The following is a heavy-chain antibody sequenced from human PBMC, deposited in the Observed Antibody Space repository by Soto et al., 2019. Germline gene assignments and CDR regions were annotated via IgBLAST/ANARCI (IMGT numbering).Heavy chain of an antibody. CDR1: GYTFTGYY. J-gene: IGHJ4*02. CDR3: ARGPWERGDCSGGSCHPLAGEPTLTKEKLGSYYFDY. CDR2: INPNSGGT. V-gene: IGHV1-2*04. D-gene: IGHD2-15*01. Sequence: ASVKVSCKASGYTFTGYYMHWVRQAPGQGLEWMGWINPNSGGTNYAQKFQGWVTMTRDTSISTAYMELSRLRSDDTAVYYCARGPWERGDCSGGSCHPLAGEPTLTKEKLGSYYFDYWGQGTLVTVSS.